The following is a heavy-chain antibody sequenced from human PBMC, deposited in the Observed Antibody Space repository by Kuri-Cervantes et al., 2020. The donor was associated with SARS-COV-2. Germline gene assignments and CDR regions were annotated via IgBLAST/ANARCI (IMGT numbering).Heavy chain of an antibody. J-gene: IGHJ4*02. Sequence: SCAASGFTFSSYGMHWVRQAPGKGLEWVAVIWYDGSNKYYADSVKGRFTISRDNSKNTLYLQMNSLRAEDTAVYYCAREDSSGWKRGFDYWGQGTLVTVSS. V-gene: IGHV3-33*08. CDR1: GFTFSSYG. D-gene: IGHD6-19*01. CDR2: IWYDGSNK. CDR3: AREDSSGWKRGFDY.